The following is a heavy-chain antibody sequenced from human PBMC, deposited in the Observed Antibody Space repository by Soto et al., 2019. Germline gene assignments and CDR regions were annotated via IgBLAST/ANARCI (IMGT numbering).Heavy chain of an antibody. CDR1: GGSISSYY. D-gene: IGHD5-18*01. CDR2: IYTSGST. Sequence: SETLSLTCTVSGGSISSYYWSWIRQPAGKGLEWIGRIYTSGSTNYNPSLKSRVTMSVDTSKNQFSLKLSSVTAADTAVYYCERDNRQLWTGSAFDIRGQGTTVPV. J-gene: IGHJ3*02. CDR3: ERDNRQLWTGSAFDI. V-gene: IGHV4-4*07.